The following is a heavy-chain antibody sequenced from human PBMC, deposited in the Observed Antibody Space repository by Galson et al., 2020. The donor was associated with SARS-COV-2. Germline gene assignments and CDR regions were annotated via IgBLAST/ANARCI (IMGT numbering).Heavy chain of an antibody. D-gene: IGHD3-9*01. CDR1: GFTFDYFA. Sequence: GGSLRLSCVASGFTFDYFAMHWVRQAPGKGLEWVSGISWNSGRIAYADSVKGRFTISRDNAENSLYLQINSLRADDTALYFCAKDTDVRETGFSYFDSWGQGALVTVSS. J-gene: IGHJ4*02. V-gene: IGHV3-9*01. CDR2: ISWNSGRI. CDR3: AKDTDVRETGFSYFDS.